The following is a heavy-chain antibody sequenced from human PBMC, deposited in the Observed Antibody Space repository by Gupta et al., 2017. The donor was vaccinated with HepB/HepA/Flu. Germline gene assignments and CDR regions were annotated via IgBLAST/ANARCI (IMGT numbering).Heavy chain of an antibody. V-gene: IGHV1-69*01. CDR2: IIPICGTT. Sequence: QVQLVQSGAEVKRPGSSVKVSCKASGGTFSRLAISWVRQAPGQGLEWMGGIIPICGTTKYIEKFQGRVTITADESTSTAYMELKGLRSEDTAVYYCASIAAAGYYYMDVWGNGTSVTLSS. D-gene: IGHD6-13*01. J-gene: IGHJ6*03. CDR1: GGTFSRLA. CDR3: ASIAAAGYYYMDV.